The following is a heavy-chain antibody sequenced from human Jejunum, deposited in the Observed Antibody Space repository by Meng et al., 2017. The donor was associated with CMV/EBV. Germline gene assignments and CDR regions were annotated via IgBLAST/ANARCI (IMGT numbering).Heavy chain of an antibody. Sequence: VMHWVRHAPGKGLEYVSIISRDGGGTYYADSVKGRFTISRDDSKNTLYLHMGSLRVEDMAVYYCARGRGRTGDVDPGVSGYFDSWGQGTLVTVSS. D-gene: IGHD1-1*01. CDR3: ARGRGRTGDVDPGVSGYFDS. CDR2: ISRDGGGT. CDR1: V. J-gene: IGHJ4*02. V-gene: IGHV3-64*02.